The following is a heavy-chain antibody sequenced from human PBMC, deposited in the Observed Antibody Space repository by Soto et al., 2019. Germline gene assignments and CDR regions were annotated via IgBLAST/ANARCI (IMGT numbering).Heavy chain of an antibody. CDR2: ISGSGDNT. CDR1: GFTFSNYV. Sequence: PGGSLRLSCAASGFTFSNYVMSWVRQAPGKGLEWVSSISGSGDNTYYADSVKGRFTISRDNSKNTLFLQMNSLRAEDTAVYYCAKLSLVLALGFDYWGQGTLVTVSS. V-gene: IGHV3-23*01. J-gene: IGHJ4*02. CDR3: AKLSLVLALGFDY.